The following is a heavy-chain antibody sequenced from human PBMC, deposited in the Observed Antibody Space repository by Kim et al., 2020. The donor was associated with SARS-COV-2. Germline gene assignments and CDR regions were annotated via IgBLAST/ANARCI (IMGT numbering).Heavy chain of an antibody. D-gene: IGHD2-2*01. Sequence: SETLSLTCAVYGGSFSGYYWSWIRQPPGKGLEWIGEINHSGSTNYNPSLKSRVTISVDTSKNQFSLKLSSVTAADTAVYYCARWRLFVVVPAADLPPGYMDVWGKGTTVTVSS. J-gene: IGHJ6*03. CDR2: INHSGST. CDR1: GGSFSGYY. CDR3: ARWRLFVVVPAADLPPGYMDV. V-gene: IGHV4-34*01.